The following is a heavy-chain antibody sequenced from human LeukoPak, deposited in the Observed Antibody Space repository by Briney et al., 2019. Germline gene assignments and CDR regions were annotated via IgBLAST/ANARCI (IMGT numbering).Heavy chain of an antibody. CDR1: GYTLTELS. CDR3: ATEGSSGSGTYYNVRWLDP. V-gene: IGHV1-24*01. J-gene: IGHJ5*02. CDR2: FDPEDGET. D-gene: IGHD3-10*01. Sequence: ASVKVSCKVSGYTLTELSMHWVRQAPGKGLEWMGGFDPEDGETIFAQKFQGRVTMTEDTSTDTAYMELSSLRSEDTAMYFCATEGSSGSGTYYNVRWLDPWGQGTLVTVFS.